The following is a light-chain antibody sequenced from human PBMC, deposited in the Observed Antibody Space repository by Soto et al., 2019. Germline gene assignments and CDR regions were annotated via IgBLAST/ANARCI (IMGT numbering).Light chain of an antibody. CDR2: GAS. V-gene: IGKV3-20*01. Sequence: EIVLTQSPGTLSLSPGERATRSCRASQSVSSSYLAWYQQKPGQAPRLLIYGASSRATGIPDRFSGSGSGTEFTLTISRLETEDFAVYYCQQYGSSPQTFGQGTKVEIK. CDR1: QSVSSSY. CDR3: QQYGSSPQT. J-gene: IGKJ1*01.